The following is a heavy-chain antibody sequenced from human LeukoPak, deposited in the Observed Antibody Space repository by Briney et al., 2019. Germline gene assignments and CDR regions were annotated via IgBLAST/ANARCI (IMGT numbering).Heavy chain of an antibody. CDR3: ASVGMVPAANLYYFDY. D-gene: IGHD2-2*01. CDR2: IIPIVGTA. Sequence: SVKLSCNASGRTFSSYAISWVRQAPGQGLEWIGGIIPIVGTANYAQKFQGRVTITEDESPSKDYMELSSLRSEDTAVYYCASVGMVPAANLYYFDYWGQGTLVSVCS. CDR1: GRTFSSYA. V-gene: IGHV1-69*13. J-gene: IGHJ4*02.